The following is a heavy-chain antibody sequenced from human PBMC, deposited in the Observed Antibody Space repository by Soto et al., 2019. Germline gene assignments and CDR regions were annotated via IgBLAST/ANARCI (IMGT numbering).Heavy chain of an antibody. CDR3: ARDQEPRIAVYGRAENAFDI. Sequence: ASVKVSCKASGYTFTSYYMHWVRQAPGQGLEWMGIINPSGGSTSYAQKFQGRVTMTRDTSTSTVYMELSSLRSEDTAVYYCARDQEPRIAVYGRAENAFDIWGQGTMVTVSS. V-gene: IGHV1-46*01. J-gene: IGHJ3*02. D-gene: IGHD6-19*01. CDR2: INPSGGST. CDR1: GYTFTSYY.